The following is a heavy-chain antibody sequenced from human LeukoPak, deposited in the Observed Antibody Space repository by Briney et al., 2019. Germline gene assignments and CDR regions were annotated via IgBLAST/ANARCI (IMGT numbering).Heavy chain of an antibody. Sequence: GGSLRLSCAASGFTFSSYSMNWVRQAPGKGLEWVSSISSSSSYIYYADSVKGRFTISRDNAKNSLYLQMNSLRAEDTAVYYCGRDLSDSYGMDVWGQGTTVTVSS. J-gene: IGHJ6*02. D-gene: IGHD6-25*01. CDR1: GFTFSSYS. CDR3: GRDLSDSYGMDV. V-gene: IGHV3-21*01. CDR2: ISSSSSYI.